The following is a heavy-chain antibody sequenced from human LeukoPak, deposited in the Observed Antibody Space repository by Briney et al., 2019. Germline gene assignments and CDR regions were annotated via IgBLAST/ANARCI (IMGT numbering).Heavy chain of an antibody. CDR3: ARTFRGVRGVTKYYFDY. Sequence: SQTLSLTCTVSGGSISSGGYYWSWIRQHPEKGLEWIGYIYYSGSTYYNPSLKSRVTISVDTSKNQFSLKLSSVTAADTAVYYCARTFRGVRGVTKYYFDYWGQGTLVTVSS. D-gene: IGHD3-10*01. CDR2: IYYSGST. V-gene: IGHV4-31*03. J-gene: IGHJ4*02. CDR1: GGSISSGGYY.